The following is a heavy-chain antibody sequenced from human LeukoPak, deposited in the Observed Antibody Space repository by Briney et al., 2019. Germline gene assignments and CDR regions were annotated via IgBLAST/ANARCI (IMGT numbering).Heavy chain of an antibody. CDR3: ARGQQLVRTFWFDP. CDR1: GGSISSYY. V-gene: IGHV4-59*01. D-gene: IGHD6-13*01. J-gene: IGHJ5*02. Sequence: SETLSLTCTVSGGSISSYYWSWIRQPPGKGLEWIGYIYYSGSTNYNPSLKSRVTISVDTSKNQFSLKLSSVTAADTAVYYCARGQQLVRTFWFDPWGQGTLVTVSS. CDR2: IYYSGST.